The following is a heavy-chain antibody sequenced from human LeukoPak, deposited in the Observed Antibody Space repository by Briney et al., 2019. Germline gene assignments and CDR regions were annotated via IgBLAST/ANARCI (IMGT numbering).Heavy chain of an antibody. D-gene: IGHD2-2*02. Sequence: SQTLSLTCTVSGGSISSGGHYWSGIRQHPGKGREWIVYIYYSVRTYYHPSLKSRITISEDTSTHQFCLKLSSVNAADPAVYYCARAYLGATFDYWGQGILVTVSS. CDR3: ARAYLGATFDY. CDR2: IYYSVRT. J-gene: IGHJ4*02. CDR1: GGSISSGGHY. V-gene: IGHV4-31*03.